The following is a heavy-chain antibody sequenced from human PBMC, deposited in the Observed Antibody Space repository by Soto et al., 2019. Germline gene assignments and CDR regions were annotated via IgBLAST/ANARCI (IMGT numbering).Heavy chain of an antibody. D-gene: IGHD4-17*01. CDR3: ARDLKNDSGDYIVLDAFDV. CDR2: ISDSGNT. Sequence: QVQLQESGPGLVKPSQTLSLTCTVTGGSINGGNYYWSWIRQPPGKGLEWIGYISDSGNTFYTPSLASRLTFSLDTSQNYFTLELTSVTAADTAIYYCARDLKNDSGDYIVLDAFDVWGHGTMVTVSS. V-gene: IGHV4-31*03. J-gene: IGHJ3*01. CDR1: GGSINGGNYY.